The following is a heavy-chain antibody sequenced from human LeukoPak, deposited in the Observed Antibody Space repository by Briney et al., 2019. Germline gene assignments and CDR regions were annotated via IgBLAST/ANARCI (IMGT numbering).Heavy chain of an antibody. Sequence: GGSLRLSCAASGFAFSSYAMHWVRQAPGKGLEWVTVISNDGRNKYYADSVKGRFTISRDNSKNTLYLQMNSLRAEDTALYYCARDLVSIALQINSDYWGQGTLVTVSS. CDR3: ARDLVSIALQINSDY. D-gene: IGHD1-1*01. V-gene: IGHV3-30*04. CDR1: GFAFSSYA. J-gene: IGHJ4*02. CDR2: ISNDGRNK.